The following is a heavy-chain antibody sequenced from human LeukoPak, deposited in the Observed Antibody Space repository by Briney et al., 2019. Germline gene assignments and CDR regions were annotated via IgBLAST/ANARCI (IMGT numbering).Heavy chain of an antibody. J-gene: IGHJ4*02. D-gene: IGHD6-19*01. CDR2: ISSSGTTI. V-gene: IGHV3-11*01. CDR1: GFTSSDYY. CDR3: ARWSYSSGWFIDY. Sequence: KTGESLRLSCAASGFTSSDYYMNWIRQAPGKGLEWVSYISSSGTTIYYADSVKGRFTISRDNAKNSLYLQMNSLRAEDTAVYYCARWSYSSGWFIDYWGQGTPVTVSS.